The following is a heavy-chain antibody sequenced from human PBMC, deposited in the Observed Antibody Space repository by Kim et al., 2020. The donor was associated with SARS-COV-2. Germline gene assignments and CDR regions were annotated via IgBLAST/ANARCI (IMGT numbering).Heavy chain of an antibody. D-gene: IGHD6-25*01. J-gene: IGHJ4*02. CDR1: GFTFGDYA. Sequence: GGSLRLSCTASGFTFGDYAMSWVRQAPGKGLEWVGFIRSKAYGGTTEYAASVKGRFTISRDDSISIAYLQMNSLKTEDTAVYYCTRAEAAADPFDYWGQGPLVTVS. CDR3: TRAEAAADPFDY. CDR2: IRSKAYGGTT. V-gene: IGHV3-49*04.